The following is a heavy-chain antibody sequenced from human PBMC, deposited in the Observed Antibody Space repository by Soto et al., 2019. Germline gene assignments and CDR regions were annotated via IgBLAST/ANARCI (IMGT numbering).Heavy chain of an antibody. CDR1: GFTFSYYW. D-gene: IGHD2-21*02. Sequence: EVQLVESEGGLVQPGGSLRLSCAASGFTFSYYWMHWVRQAPGQGLVWFSRIHSDGSSTTYADSVKGRFTISRDNAKNTLYRQMHRLSAADTAVYYCARGDKGAFDLWGQGTMVTVSS. CDR2: IHSDGSST. J-gene: IGHJ3*01. V-gene: IGHV3-74*01. CDR3: ARGDKGAFDL.